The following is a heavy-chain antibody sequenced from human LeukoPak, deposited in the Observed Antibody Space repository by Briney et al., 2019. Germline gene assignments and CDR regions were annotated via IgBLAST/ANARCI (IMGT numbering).Heavy chain of an antibody. Sequence: GGSLRLSCTAAGFKFSDYAVTWVRQAPGKGLEWVGFIRNKANGGTSDYAASVQGRFTISRDDSKTIAYLQMNSLKTEDTAVYYCSRAYSTGWLGINDYWGQGALVTVSS. J-gene: IGHJ4*02. CDR2: IRNKANGGTS. D-gene: IGHD6-19*01. CDR3: SRAYSTGWLGINDY. CDR1: GFKFSDYA. V-gene: IGHV3-49*04.